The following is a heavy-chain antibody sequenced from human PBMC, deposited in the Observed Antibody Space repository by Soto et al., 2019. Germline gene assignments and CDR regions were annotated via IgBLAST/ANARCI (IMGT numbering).Heavy chain of an antibody. CDR3: ARDVDTALVLMGDAFDI. J-gene: IGHJ3*02. D-gene: IGHD5-18*01. Sequence: GASVKVSCKASGGTFSSYAISWVRQAPGQGLEWMGGIIPIFGTANYAQKFQGRVTITADESTSTAYMELSSLRSEDTAVYYCARDVDTALVLMGDAFDIWGQGTMVTVSS. V-gene: IGHV1-69*13. CDR1: GGTFSSYA. CDR2: IIPIFGTA.